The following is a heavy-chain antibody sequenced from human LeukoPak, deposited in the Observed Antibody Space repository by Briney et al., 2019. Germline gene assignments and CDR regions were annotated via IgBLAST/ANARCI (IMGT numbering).Heavy chain of an antibody. V-gene: IGHV3-74*01. CDR3: ASEYSSSSGHF. D-gene: IGHD6-6*01. Sequence: GGSLRLSCAASGFIFSSHGMHWVRQAPGKGLVSVSRINSDGSTTSYADSVKGRLTISRDNAKNTLYLQMNSLRAEDTAVYYCASEYSSSSGHFWGQGTLVTVSS. J-gene: IGHJ4*02. CDR2: INSDGSTT. CDR1: GFIFSSHG.